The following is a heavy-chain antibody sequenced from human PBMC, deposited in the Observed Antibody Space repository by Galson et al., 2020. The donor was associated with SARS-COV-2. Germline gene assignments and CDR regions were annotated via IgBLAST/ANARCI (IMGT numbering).Heavy chain of an antibody. J-gene: IGHJ6*02. CDR3: ASLYGSGSYLGYYYGMDV. D-gene: IGHD3-10*01. V-gene: IGHV3-48*02. CDR1: GFTFSSYS. Sequence: GGSLRLSCAASGFTFSSYSMNWVRQAPGKGLEWVSYISSSRSTIYYADSVKGRFTISRDNAKNSLYLQMNSLRDEDTAVYYCASLYGSGSYLGYYYGMDVWGQGTTVTVSS. CDR2: ISSSRSTI.